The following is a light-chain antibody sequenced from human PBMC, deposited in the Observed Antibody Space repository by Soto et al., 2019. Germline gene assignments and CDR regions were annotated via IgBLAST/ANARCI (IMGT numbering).Light chain of an antibody. V-gene: IGKV3-20*01. CDR3: QQYGSSGT. CDR1: QSVSSNY. J-gene: IGKJ1*01. Sequence: EIVLTQSPGTLSLSPGERATLSCRASQSVSSNYLAWYQQRPGQAPRPLIYATSTRATGIPDRFSGSGSGTDFTLTISRLEPEDFAVYYCQQYGSSGTFGQGTKVDIK. CDR2: ATS.